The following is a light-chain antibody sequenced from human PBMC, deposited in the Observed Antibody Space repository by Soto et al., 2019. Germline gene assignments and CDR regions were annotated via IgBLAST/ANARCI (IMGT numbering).Light chain of an antibody. J-gene: IGLJ2*01. CDR3: SSYTSSSTLV. V-gene: IGLV2-14*01. CDR1: SSDVGGYNY. Sequence: QSALTQPASVSGSPGQSITISCSGTSSDVGGYNYVSWYQQHPGKAPKLMIYEVSSRPSGVSNRFSGSKSGNTASLTISGLQAEDEADYYCSSYTSSSTLVFGRGTQVTVL. CDR2: EVS.